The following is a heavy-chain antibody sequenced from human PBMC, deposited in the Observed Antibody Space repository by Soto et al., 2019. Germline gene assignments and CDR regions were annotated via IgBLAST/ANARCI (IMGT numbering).Heavy chain of an antibody. CDR3: ARDRGNGYYGKDTWGMDV. CDR1: GFTISTYW. J-gene: IGHJ6*02. Sequence: EVQLVASGGGLVQPGGSLRLSCGGSGFTISTYWMSWVRRTPGNGLEWVGNINQGGSENFYAGSGRGRFSIARVNARNTVYLQMKSLRAADTPVYFCARDRGNGYYGKDTWGMDVWGQGNTVSVSS. D-gene: IGHD3-22*01. CDR2: INQGGSEN. V-gene: IGHV3-7*03.